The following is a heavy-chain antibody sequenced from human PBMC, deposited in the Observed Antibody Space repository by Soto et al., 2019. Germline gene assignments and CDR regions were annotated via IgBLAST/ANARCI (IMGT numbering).Heavy chain of an antibody. Sequence: GGSLRLSCVASGITFTNHGIHWVRQAPGKGLEWVADISYNGIDKWYADSVKGRFTISRDNFRDTVYLQMNGLRPEDTAVYYCASGEGQNGHDTRFEYWGQGTLVTVSS. J-gene: IGHJ4*02. CDR1: GITFTNHG. CDR3: ASGEGQNGHDTRFEY. CDR2: ISYNGIDK. D-gene: IGHD5-12*01. V-gene: IGHV3-30*03.